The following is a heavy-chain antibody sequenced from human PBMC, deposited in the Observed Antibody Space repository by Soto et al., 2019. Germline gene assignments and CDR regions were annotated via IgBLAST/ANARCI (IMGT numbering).Heavy chain of an antibody. CDR3: ARETRTYYYDSSAYYLDY. J-gene: IGHJ4*02. V-gene: IGHV4-4*02. Sequence: QVQLQESGPGLVKPSGTLSLTCAVSGGSIFSSNWWSWVRQPPGKGLEWIGEIYHSGSTNYNPSLKSRVTISVDKSKNQFSLKLSSVTAADTAVYYCARETRTYYYDSSAYYLDYWGQGTVVTVSS. D-gene: IGHD3-22*01. CDR2: IYHSGST. CDR1: GGSIFSSNW.